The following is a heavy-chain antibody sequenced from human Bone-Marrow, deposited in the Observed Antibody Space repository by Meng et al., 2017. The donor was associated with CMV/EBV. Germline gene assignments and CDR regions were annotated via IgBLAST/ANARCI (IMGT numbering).Heavy chain of an antibody. CDR2: IIPILGIA. J-gene: IGHJ4*02. CDR3: ASSTSVTGFGY. CDR1: GGTFRSYT. V-gene: IGHV1-69*02. Sequence: SGKASGGTFRSYTISWVRQAAGQGLEWMGRIIPILGIANYAQKFQGRVTITADKSTSTAYMELSSLRSEDTAVYYCASSTSVTGFGYWGQGTLVTVSS. D-gene: IGHD2-2*01.